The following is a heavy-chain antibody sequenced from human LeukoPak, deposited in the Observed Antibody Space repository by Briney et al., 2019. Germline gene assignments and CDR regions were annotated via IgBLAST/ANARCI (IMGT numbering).Heavy chain of an antibody. D-gene: IGHD3-3*01. CDR1: GLTFSSYW. CDR3: ARGDFWSDRYY. V-gene: IGHV3-7*01. J-gene: IGHJ4*02. Sequence: GGSLRPSCVASGLTFSSYWMSWVRQAPGKGLEWVANIKQDGSETYYVGSVKGRFTISRDNARNSLYLQMNSLRADDTAVYYCARGDFWSDRYYWGQGTLVTVSS. CDR2: IKQDGSET.